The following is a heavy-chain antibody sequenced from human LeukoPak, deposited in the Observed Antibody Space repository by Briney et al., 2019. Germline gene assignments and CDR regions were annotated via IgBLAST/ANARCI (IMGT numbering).Heavy chain of an antibody. CDR3: ARVLYGSGTFDFDY. CDR2: ISAYNGNT. Sequence: GASVKVSCKASGYTFTSYGISWVRQAPGQGLEWMGWISAYNGNTNYAQKLQGRVTMTTDTYTSTAYMELRSLRSDDTAVYYCARVLYGSGTFDFDYWGQGTLVTVSS. J-gene: IGHJ4*02. D-gene: IGHD3-10*01. V-gene: IGHV1-18*01. CDR1: GYTFTSYG.